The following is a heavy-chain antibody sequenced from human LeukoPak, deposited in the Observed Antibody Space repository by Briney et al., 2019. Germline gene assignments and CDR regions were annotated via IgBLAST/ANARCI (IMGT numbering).Heavy chain of an antibody. Sequence: SETLSLTCTVSGGSISSSSYYWGWIRQPPGKGLEWIGSIYYSGSTYYNPSLKSRVTISVDTSKNQFSLKLSSVTAADTAVYYCAKNGQSGFSFDPWGQGTLVTVSS. V-gene: IGHV4-39*01. CDR1: GGSISSSSYY. J-gene: IGHJ5*02. D-gene: IGHD1-26*01. CDR2: IYYSGST. CDR3: AKNGQSGFSFDP.